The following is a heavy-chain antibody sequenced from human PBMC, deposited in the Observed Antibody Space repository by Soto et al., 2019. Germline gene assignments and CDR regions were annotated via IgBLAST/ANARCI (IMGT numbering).Heavy chain of an antibody. CDR1: GFLLSTSGVG. Sequence: SGPTLVNPTQTLTLTCTFSGFLLSTSGVGVGWIRQPPGKALEWLALIYWNDHEYYSPSLKSRLTITKDTSKNQVILTMTNMDPVDTATYCGAHRQNDWGCFDYWGQGTLVTVSS. CDR2: IYWNDHE. CDR3: AHRQNDWGCFDY. J-gene: IGHJ4*02. V-gene: IGHV2-5*01. D-gene: IGHD2-8*02.